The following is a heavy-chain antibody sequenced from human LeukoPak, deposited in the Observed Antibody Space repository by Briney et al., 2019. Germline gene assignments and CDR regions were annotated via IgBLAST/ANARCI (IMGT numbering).Heavy chain of an antibody. CDR1: GFTFSSYS. D-gene: IGHD2-21*02. Sequence: GGSLRLSCVASGFTFSSYSMNWVRQAPGKGLEWVSSISSSSSYIYYADSVKGRFTISRDNAKNSLYLQMNSLRAEDTAVYYCARGDPDAFDIWGQGTMVTVSS. CDR2: ISSSSSYI. CDR3: ARGDPDAFDI. J-gene: IGHJ3*02. V-gene: IGHV3-21*01.